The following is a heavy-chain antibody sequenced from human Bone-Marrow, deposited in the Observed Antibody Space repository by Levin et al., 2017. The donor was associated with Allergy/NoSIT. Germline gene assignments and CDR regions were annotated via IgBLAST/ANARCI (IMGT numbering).Heavy chain of an antibody. Sequence: GESLKISCAAPRNTFATYAMAWVRQAPGKGLQWVASVSGSGGSTFYADSVSGRFKISGDSSKNTLYLQMNSLTVDDTGVYFCARGIRRLVSANDAFDVWGQGTLVIVSA. D-gene: IGHD4/OR15-4a*01. V-gene: IGHV3-23*01. J-gene: IGHJ3*01. CDR1: RNTFATYA. CDR2: VSGSGGST. CDR3: ARGIRRLVSANDAFDV.